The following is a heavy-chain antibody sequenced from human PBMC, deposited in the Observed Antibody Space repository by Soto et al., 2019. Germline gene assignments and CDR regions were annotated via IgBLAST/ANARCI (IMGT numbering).Heavy chain of an antibody. CDR1: GYTFSSYY. CDR2: INPSGGGT. CDR3: ARPPEATSGWGLRFGY. J-gene: IGHJ4*02. V-gene: IGHV1-46*01. D-gene: IGHD6-19*01. Sequence: QVQLVQSGADVKKPGASVKVSCKASGYTFSSYYLHWVRQGPGQGLEWVGIINPSGGGTSYAPKSQGRITMTXXTXTXXVHMELGSLRSEDTAVYYCARPPEATSGWGLRFGYWGQGTLVTVSS.